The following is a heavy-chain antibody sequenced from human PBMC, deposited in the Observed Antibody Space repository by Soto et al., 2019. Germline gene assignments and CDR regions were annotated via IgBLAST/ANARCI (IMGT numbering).Heavy chain of an antibody. CDR1: GYTFTSYG. Sequence: GASVKVSCKASGYTFTSYGISWVRQAPGQGLEWMGWISAYNGNTNYAQRLQGRVTMTTDTSTSTAYMELRSLRSDDTAVYYCARDRGYYDFWSGYYQGHNYGMDVWGQGTTVTVS. J-gene: IGHJ6*02. CDR2: ISAYNGNT. D-gene: IGHD3-3*01. V-gene: IGHV1-18*01. CDR3: ARDRGYYDFWSGYYQGHNYGMDV.